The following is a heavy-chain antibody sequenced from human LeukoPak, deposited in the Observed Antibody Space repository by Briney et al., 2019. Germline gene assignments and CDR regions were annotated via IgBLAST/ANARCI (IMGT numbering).Heavy chain of an antibody. CDR1: GYTFTGYY. J-gene: IGHJ4*02. CDR2: INPNSGGT. D-gene: IGHD2-2*01. CDR3: ARGSEYQLLFEDY. Sequence: ASVKVSCTASGYTFTGYYMHWVRQAPGQGLEWMGWINPNSGGTNYAQKFQGRVTMTRDTSISTAYLELSRLRSDDTAVYYCARGSEYQLLFEDYWGQGTLVTVSS. V-gene: IGHV1-2*02.